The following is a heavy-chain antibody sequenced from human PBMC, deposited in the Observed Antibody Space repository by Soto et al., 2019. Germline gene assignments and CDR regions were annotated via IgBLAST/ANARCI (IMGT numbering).Heavy chain of an antibody. V-gene: IGHV1-2*02. CDR2: INPNSGGT. CDR1: GYTFTGYY. J-gene: IGHJ4*02. D-gene: IGHD6-19*01. CDR3: ARDTGSSGWYSFDY. Sequence: GASVKVSCKASGYTFTGYYMHWVRQAPGQGLEWMGWINPNSGGTNYAQKFQGRVTMTRDTSISIAYMELSRLRSDDTAVYYCARDTGSSGWYSFDYWGQGTLVTVSS.